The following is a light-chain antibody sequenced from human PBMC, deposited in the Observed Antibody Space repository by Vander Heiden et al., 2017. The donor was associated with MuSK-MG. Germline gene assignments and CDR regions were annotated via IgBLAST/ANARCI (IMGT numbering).Light chain of an antibody. CDR2: KAA. CDR3: QQYNSDPGT. J-gene: IGKJ1*01. V-gene: IGKV1-5*03. Sequence: DIQMNQSPSTLSASVGDRVTITCRASQSISSWLAWYQQKPRKAPKLLIYKAASLESGVPSRFSGSGSGTECTLTISSLQPDDFATYYCQQYNSDPGTFGQGTKVEIK. CDR1: QSISSW.